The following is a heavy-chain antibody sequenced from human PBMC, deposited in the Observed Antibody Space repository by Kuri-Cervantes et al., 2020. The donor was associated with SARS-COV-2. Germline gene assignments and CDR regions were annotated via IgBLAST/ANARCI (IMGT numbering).Heavy chain of an antibody. D-gene: IGHD2-15*01. V-gene: IGHV4-39*01. CDR1: GGSISSSSYY. CDR3: ARQYGELGYCSGGSCYLWFDP. CDR2: IYYSGST. J-gene: IGHJ5*02. Sequence: SETLSPTCTVPGGSISSSSYYWGWIRQPPGKGLEWIGSIYYSGSTYYNPSLKSRVTISVDTSKNQFSLKLSSVTAADTAVYYCARQYGELGYCSGGSCYLWFDPWGQGTLVTVSS.